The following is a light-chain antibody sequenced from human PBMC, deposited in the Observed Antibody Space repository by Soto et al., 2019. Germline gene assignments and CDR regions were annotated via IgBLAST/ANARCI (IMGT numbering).Light chain of an antibody. CDR3: QQSFSTLLIT. V-gene: IGKV1-39*01. CDR2: GTS. J-gene: IGKJ5*01. CDR1: QSINTY. Sequence: DIQMTQSPSFLSASVGDRVTISCRASQSINTYLNWYQHKPGKAPKLLIYGTSDLQSGVPSRFSGGGSGTDFTLTISSLQPEDSATYYCQQSFSTLLITFGQGTRLECK.